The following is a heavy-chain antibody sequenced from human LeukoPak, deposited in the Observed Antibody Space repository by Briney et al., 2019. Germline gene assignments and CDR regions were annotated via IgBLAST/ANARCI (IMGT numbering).Heavy chain of an antibody. CDR1: GFTFSNYS. V-gene: IGHV3-21*04. D-gene: IGHD3-10*01. CDR2: ISKGSGYI. CDR3: AKDLGFRGEVFDY. J-gene: IGHJ4*02. Sequence: PGGSLRLSCVGSGFTFSNYSLNWVRQTPGKGLEWVSSISKGSGYIYQTDSVKGRFTISRDNDKNSLFLQMNSLRAEDTAVYYCAKDLGFRGEVFDYWGQGTLVTVSS.